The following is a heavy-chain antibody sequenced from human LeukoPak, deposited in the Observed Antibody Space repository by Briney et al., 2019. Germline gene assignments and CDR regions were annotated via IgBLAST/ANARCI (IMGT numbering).Heavy chain of an antibody. D-gene: IGHD3-22*01. CDR3: AKDRTMIVVVITFDY. V-gene: IGHV3-23*01. CDR1: GFTFSSYG. Sequence: PGGSLRLSCAASGFTFSSYGMSWVRQAPGKGLEWVSAISDSGGSTYYADSVKGRFTISRDNSKNTLYLQMNSLRAEDTAVYYCAKDRTMIVVVITFDYWGQGTLVTVSS. CDR2: ISDSGGST. J-gene: IGHJ4*02.